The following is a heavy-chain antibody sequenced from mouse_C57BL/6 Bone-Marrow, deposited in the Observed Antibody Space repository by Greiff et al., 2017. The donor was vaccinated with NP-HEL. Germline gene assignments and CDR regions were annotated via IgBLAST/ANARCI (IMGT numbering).Heavy chain of an antibody. D-gene: IGHD2-4*01. CDR1: GYTFTSYW. Sequence: VQLQQPGAELVKPGASVKMSCKASGYTFTSYWITWVKQRPGQGLEWIGDIYPGSGSTNYNEKFKSKATLTVDTSSSTAYMQLSSLTSEDSAVYYCARWVFSDYDVAYWGQGTLVTVSA. V-gene: IGHV1-55*01. CDR2: IYPGSGST. CDR3: ARWVFSDYDVAY. J-gene: IGHJ3*01.